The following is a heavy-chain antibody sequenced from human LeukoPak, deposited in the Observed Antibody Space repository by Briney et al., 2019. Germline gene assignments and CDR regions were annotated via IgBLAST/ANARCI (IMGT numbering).Heavy chain of an antibody. V-gene: IGHV4-4*02. CDR3: SRDRDYYDSSGYPFDY. J-gene: IGHJ4*02. D-gene: IGHD3-22*01. Sequence: GSLRLSCAASGFTFSNAWMSWVRQTPGKGLEWIGEVYHLGNTNYNPSLKSRVTMSVDKSKNQFSLKLTSVTAADTAMYYCSRDRDYYDSSGYPFDYWGQGTLVTVSS. CDR2: VYHLGNT. CDR1: GFTFSNAW.